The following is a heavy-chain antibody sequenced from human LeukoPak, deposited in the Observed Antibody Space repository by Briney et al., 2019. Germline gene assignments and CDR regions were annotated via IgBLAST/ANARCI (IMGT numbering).Heavy chain of an antibody. D-gene: IGHD4/OR15-4a*01. CDR1: GFTFSTYG. CDR2: IWYDGSNK. Sequence: GGSLRLSCATSGFTFSTYGMHWVRQAPGKGLEWVAVIWYDGSNKYYADSVKGRFTISRDNAKNTLYLQMNRLRAEDTAVYYCAREGQTPSIRLYYFDSWGQGTLVTASS. J-gene: IGHJ4*02. CDR3: AREGQTPSIRLYYFDS. V-gene: IGHV3-33*01.